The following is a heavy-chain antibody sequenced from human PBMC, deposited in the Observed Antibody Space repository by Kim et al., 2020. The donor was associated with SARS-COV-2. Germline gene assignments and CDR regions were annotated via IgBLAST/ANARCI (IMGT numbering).Heavy chain of an antibody. D-gene: IGHD2-15*01. CDR2: IGTISTYT. CDR1: GFTFSGYY. V-gene: IGHV3-11*03. J-gene: IGHJ3*02. CDR3: ARPKGYCSGASCEGAFDI. Sequence: GGSLRLSCAASGFTFSGYYMNWIRQAPGKGLEWLSFIGTISTYTKYADSVKGRFTISRDNAKNSLYLQMNGLRAEDTAVYYCARPKGYCSGASCEGAFDIWGQGTMVTVSS.